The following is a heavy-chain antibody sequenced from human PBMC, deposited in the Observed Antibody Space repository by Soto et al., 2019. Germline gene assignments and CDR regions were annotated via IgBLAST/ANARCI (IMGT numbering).Heavy chain of an antibody. Sequence: QVQLQESGPGLVKPSQTLSLTCTVSGGSISSGGYYWSWIRQHPGKGLEWIGYIYYRGSTYYNPSLKSRVTISIDTSKNQFSLKLSSVTAADTAVYYCARVGGLRGAHYGMDVWGQGTTVTVSS. CDR2: IYYRGST. CDR1: GGSISSGGYY. J-gene: IGHJ6*02. CDR3: ARVGGLRGAHYGMDV. V-gene: IGHV4-31*03. D-gene: IGHD3-10*01.